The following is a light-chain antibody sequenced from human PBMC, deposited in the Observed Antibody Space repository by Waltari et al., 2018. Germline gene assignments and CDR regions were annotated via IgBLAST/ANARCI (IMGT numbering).Light chain of an antibody. V-gene: IGKV4-1*01. CDR2: WAS. J-gene: IGKJ4*01. Sequence: DIVMTQSPDSLAVSLGEWATINCKSSQSVLYSSNNKNYLAWYQQKPGQPPRLLIYWASTRESGVPDRFRGGGSETDFTLTISSLQAEDVAVYYCQQYYSTPPLTFGGGTKVEIK. CDR1: QSVLYSSNNKNY. CDR3: QQYYSTPPLT.